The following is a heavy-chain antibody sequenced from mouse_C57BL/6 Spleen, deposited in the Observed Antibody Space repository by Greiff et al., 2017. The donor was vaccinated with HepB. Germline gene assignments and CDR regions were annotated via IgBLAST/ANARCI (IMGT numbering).Heavy chain of an antibody. V-gene: IGHV1-64*01. Sequence: QVQLQQPGAELVKPGASVKLSCKASGYTFTSYWMHWVKQRPGQGLEWIGMIHPNSGSTNYNEKFKSKATLTVDKSSSTAYMQLSSLTSEDSAVYDCAREMTTVVAEAMDYWGQGTSVTVSS. D-gene: IGHD1-1*01. CDR1: GYTFTSYW. CDR3: AREMTTVVAEAMDY. J-gene: IGHJ4*01. CDR2: IHPNSGST.